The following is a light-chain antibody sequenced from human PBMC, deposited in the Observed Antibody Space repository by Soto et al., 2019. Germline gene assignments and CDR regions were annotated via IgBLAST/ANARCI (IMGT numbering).Light chain of an antibody. Sequence: DIQMTQSPSSLSASLGDRVTITCRASQGIGVYLAWFQQKPGKVPKLLIYAASALQSGVPSRFSGSGSGTDFTLTISSLQPEDIATYYCQQYDSYSRTFGQGTKVEIK. J-gene: IGKJ1*01. CDR1: QGIGVY. CDR2: AAS. CDR3: QQYDSYSRT. V-gene: IGKV1-27*01.